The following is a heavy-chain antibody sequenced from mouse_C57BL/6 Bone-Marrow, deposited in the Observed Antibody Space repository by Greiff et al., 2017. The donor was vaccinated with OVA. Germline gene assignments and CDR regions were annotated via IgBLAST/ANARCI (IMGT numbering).Heavy chain of an antibody. CDR3: AKAGGYYLWWYFDV. CDR1: GFSLTSYG. CDR2: IWRGGST. V-gene: IGHV2-5*01. J-gene: IGHJ1*03. Sequence: VKLVESGPGLVQPSQSLSITCTVSGFSLTSYGVHWVRQSPGKGLEWLGVIWRGGSTDYNAAFMSRLSITKDNATSQVFFKMNSLQADDTAIYYCAKAGGYYLWWYFDVWGTGTTVTVSS. D-gene: IGHD2-3*01.